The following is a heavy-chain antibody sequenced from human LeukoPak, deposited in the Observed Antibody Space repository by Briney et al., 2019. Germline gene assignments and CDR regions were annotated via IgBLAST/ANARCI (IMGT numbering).Heavy chain of an antibody. D-gene: IGHD3-22*01. J-gene: IGHJ4*02. CDR1: GGTFSSYA. Sequence: SVKVSCKASGGTFSSYAISWVRQAPGQGLEWMGGIIPIFGTANYAQKFQGRVTITTDESTSTAYMELSSLRSEDTAVYYCARDAYDSSGYYPYYFDYWGQGTLVTVPS. V-gene: IGHV1-69*05. CDR2: IIPIFGTA. CDR3: ARDAYDSSGYYPYYFDY.